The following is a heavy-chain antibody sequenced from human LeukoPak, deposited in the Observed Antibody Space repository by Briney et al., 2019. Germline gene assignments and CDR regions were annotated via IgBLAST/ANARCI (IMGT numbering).Heavy chain of an antibody. V-gene: IGHV1-18*01. J-gene: IGHJ4*02. CDR2: ISANNGDT. D-gene: IGHD1-1*01. CDR3: ARESHETREDY. Sequence: ASVKISCKASGYTFTSYGISWVRQAPGQGLEWMGWISANNGDTDYPPKLQDRVTMTTDTYTSTAYMELRSLRSDDTAMYYCARESHETREDYWGQGTLVTVSS. CDR1: GYTFTSYG.